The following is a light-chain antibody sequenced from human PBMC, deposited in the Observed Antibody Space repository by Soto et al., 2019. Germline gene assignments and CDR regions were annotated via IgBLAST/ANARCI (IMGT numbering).Light chain of an antibody. CDR1: QSISSY. CDR2: SAS. V-gene: IGKV1-39*01. J-gene: IGKJ1*01. Sequence: DIQMTQSPSSLSASVGDRVTITCRASQSISSYLNWYQQKTWKAPKLLIYSASSLQSGVPSRFSGSGSGTDFTLTISSLQPEDFANYYCQQSYSTPWTFGQGTKVEIK. CDR3: QQSYSTPWT.